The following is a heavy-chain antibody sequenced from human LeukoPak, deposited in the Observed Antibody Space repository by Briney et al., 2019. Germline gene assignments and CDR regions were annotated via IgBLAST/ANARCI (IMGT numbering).Heavy chain of an antibody. CDR3: ARDPGEFQNWFDP. V-gene: IGHV4-59*01. Sequence: SETLSLTCTVYGGSISSYYWSWIRQPPGKGLEWIGYIYYSGSTNYNPSLKSRVTISVDTSKNQFSLKLSSVTAADTAVYYCARDPGEFQNWFDPWGQGTLVTVSS. CDR2: IYYSGST. CDR1: GGSISSYY. D-gene: IGHD3-10*01. J-gene: IGHJ5*02.